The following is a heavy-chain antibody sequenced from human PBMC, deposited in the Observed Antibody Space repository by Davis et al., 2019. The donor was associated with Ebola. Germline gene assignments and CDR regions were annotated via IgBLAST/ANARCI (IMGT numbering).Heavy chain of an antibody. V-gene: IGHV4-59*08. CDR3: AKISGYDSVFYFDL. D-gene: IGHD5-12*01. CDR2: ISYSGST. J-gene: IGHJ4*02. CDR1: GASISNDY. Sequence: SETLSLTCTVSGASISNDYWSWIRQPPGKGLEWIGYISYSGSTNYTPSLKSRVTISLGTSKNQFSLKLSSVTAADTAMYYCAKISGYDSVFYFDLWGQGTLVTVSS.